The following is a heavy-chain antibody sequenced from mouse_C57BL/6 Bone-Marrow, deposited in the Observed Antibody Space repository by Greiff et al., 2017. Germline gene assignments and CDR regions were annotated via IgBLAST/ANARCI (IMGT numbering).Heavy chain of an antibody. CDR1: GYTFTSYW. V-gene: IGHV1-55*01. D-gene: IGHD1-1*01. J-gene: IGHJ2*01. Sequence: QVHVKQPGAELVKPGASVKMSCKASGYTFTSYWITWVKQRPGQGLEWIGDIYPGSGSTNYNEKFKSKATLTVDTSSSTAYMQLSSLTSEDSAVYYCAREVTTVVAGFDYWGQGTTLTVSS. CDR3: AREVTTVVAGFDY. CDR2: IYPGSGST.